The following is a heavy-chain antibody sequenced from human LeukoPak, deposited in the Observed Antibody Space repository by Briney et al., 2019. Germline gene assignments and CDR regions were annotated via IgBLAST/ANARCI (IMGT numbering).Heavy chain of an antibody. CDR3: ARDAAYCSGGSCYFPPGY. Sequence: GSLRLSCAASGFNFANHAMSWVRQTAGKGLEWVSAISGGGDITYYADSVKGRFTISRDNSKDTLFLQMHSLRPGDTAVYYCARDAAYCSGGSCYFPPGYWGQGTLVTVSS. CDR2: ISGGGDIT. CDR1: GFNFANHA. J-gene: IGHJ4*02. V-gene: IGHV3-23*01. D-gene: IGHD2-15*01.